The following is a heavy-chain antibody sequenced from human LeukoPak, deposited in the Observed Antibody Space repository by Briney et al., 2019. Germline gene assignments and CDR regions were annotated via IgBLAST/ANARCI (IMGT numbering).Heavy chain of an antibody. J-gene: IGHJ4*02. CDR1: GFTFRTHA. Sequence: GGSLRLSCAASGFTFRTHAMTWVRQSPGKVPEWVSGISASGGGTYYADSMQGHFIISRDNSKNTLYLQINSLRPDDTAVYYCAKRGAATVALDFWGQGTLVTVSS. CDR2: ISASGGGT. D-gene: IGHD4-11*01. CDR3: AKRGAATVALDF. V-gene: IGHV3-23*01.